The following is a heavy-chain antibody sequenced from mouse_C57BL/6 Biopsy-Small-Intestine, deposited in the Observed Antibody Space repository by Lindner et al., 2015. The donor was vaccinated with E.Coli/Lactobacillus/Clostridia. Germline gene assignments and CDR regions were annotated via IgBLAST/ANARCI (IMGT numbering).Heavy chain of an antibody. V-gene: IGHV1-39*01. Sequence: VQLQESGPELVKPGASVKISCKASGYTFTDHNMNWVKQTNGKSPEWIGVINPKYNTTSYNQNFKDKATLTVDQSSSTAYMQLKSLTSEDSAVYYCARQGPWPFAYWGQGTLVTVSA. J-gene: IGHJ3*01. CDR1: GYTFTDHN. CDR3: ARQGPWPFAY. CDR2: INPKYNTT.